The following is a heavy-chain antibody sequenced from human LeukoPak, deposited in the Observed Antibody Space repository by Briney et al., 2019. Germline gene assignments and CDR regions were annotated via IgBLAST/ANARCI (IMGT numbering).Heavy chain of an antibody. J-gene: IGHJ5*02. V-gene: IGHV4-30-2*05. D-gene: IGHD3-10*01. CDR1: GGSISSGTYY. Sequence: PSETLSLTCTVSGGSISSGTYYYSWIRQSPGKGLEWIGYMYHSGNTFYNPSLKSRVTISVDNSKNLFSLRLNSVTAADTAVYYCARGRRTLTMVRGVSHLNWFDPWGQGTLVTVSS. CDR3: ARGRRTLTMVRGVSHLNWFDP. CDR2: MYHSGNT.